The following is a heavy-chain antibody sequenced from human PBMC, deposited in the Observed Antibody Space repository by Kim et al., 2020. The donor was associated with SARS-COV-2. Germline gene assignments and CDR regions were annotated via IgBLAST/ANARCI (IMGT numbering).Heavy chain of an antibody. J-gene: IGHJ4*02. CDR2: IYYSGST. Sequence: SETLSLTCTVSGGSISSSSYYWVWIRQPPGKGLEWIGSIYYSGSTYYNPSLKSRVTISVDTSKNQFSLKLSSVTAADTAVYYCARSREMATISGFDYWGQGTLVTVAS. CDR3: ARSREMATISGFDY. D-gene: IGHD5-12*01. V-gene: IGHV4-39*01. CDR1: GGSISSSSYY.